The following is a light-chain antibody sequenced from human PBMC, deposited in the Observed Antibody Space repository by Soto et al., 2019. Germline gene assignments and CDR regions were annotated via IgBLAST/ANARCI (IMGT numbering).Light chain of an antibody. J-gene: IGLJ1*01. V-gene: IGLV2-8*01. CDR3: CSYGGGNNFYV. CDR1: SSDIGTYDY. Sequence: QSALTQPPSASGSPGQSVTISCTGTSSDIGTYDYVSWYQHLPDKAPKLIIYEVSKRPSGVPDRFSGSKSGNTASLTVSGIQAEDQGDYYCCSYGGGNNFYVFGTGTKVTV. CDR2: EVS.